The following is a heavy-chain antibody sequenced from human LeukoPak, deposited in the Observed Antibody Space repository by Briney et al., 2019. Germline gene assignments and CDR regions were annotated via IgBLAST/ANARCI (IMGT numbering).Heavy chain of an antibody. Sequence: ASVKVSCKASGYTFTSYYMHWVRQAPGQGLEWMGIINPSGGSTSYAQKFQGRVTMTRDTSTSTVYMELSSLRSEDTAVYYCARDSPIMVRGALFDYWGQGTLVTVSS. D-gene: IGHD3-10*01. V-gene: IGHV1-46*01. CDR3: ARDSPIMVRGALFDY. CDR1: GYTFTSYY. CDR2: INPSGGST. J-gene: IGHJ4*02.